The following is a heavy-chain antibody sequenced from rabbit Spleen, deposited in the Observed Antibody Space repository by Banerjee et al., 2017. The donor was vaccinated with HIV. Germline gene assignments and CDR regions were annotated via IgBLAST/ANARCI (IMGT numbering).Heavy chain of an antibody. D-gene: IGHD1-1*01. V-gene: IGHV1S45*01. CDR2: IYPDSSGST. CDR1: GFSFSRNYY. CDR3: ARNYVNAFDP. Sequence: QQQLEESGGGLVKPGGTLTLTCKASGFSFSRNYYMCWVRRAPGKGLECIACIYPDSSGSTYYASWAKGRFTISKTSSTTVTLQMTSLTAADTATYFCARNYVNAFDPWGPGTLVTVS. J-gene: IGHJ2*01.